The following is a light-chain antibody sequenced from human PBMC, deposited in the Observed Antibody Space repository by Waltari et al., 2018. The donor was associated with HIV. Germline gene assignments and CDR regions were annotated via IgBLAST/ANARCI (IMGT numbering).Light chain of an antibody. V-gene: IGKV1-5*03. CDR2: KAS. CDR1: QSISSW. CDR3: QQYNSYVT. J-gene: IGKJ1*01. Sequence: DTQMTQSPSTLSASVGDRVTITCRASQSISSWLAWYQQKPGKAPKLLIYKASSLESGVPSRFSGSGSGTEFTLTISSLQPDDFATYYCQQYNSYVTFGQGTKVEIK.